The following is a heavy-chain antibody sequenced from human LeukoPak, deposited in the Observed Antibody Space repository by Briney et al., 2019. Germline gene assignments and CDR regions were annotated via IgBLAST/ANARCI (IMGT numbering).Heavy chain of an antibody. V-gene: IGHV3-23*01. J-gene: IGHJ3*02. CDR1: GFTFSSYA. D-gene: IGHD4-17*01. CDR2: ISGSGGST. Sequence: GGSLRLSCAASGFTFSSYAMSWVRQAPGKGLEWVSAISGSGGSTYYADSVKDRFTISRDNSKNTLYLQMNSLRAEDTAVYYCGRDPNGDYIGAFDMWGQGTVVTVSS. CDR3: GRDPNGDYIGAFDM.